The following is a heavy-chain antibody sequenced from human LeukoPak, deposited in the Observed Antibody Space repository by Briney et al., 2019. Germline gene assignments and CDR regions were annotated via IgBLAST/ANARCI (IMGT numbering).Heavy chain of an antibody. CDR2: IKQDGSEK. D-gene: IGHD6-19*01. CDR3: ARIVAGKPYYMDV. V-gene: IGHV3-7*01. Sequence: GGSLRLSCAASGFTFSSYWMSWVRQAPGKGLEWVANIKQDGSEKYYVDSVKGRFTISRDNAKNSLYLQMNSLRAEDTAVYYCARIVAGKPYYMDVWGKGTTVTVSS. J-gene: IGHJ6*03. CDR1: GFTFSSYW.